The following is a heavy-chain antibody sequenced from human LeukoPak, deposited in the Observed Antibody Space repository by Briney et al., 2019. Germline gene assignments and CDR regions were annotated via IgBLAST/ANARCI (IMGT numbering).Heavy chain of an antibody. V-gene: IGHV3-48*03. CDR1: GFTFSSYE. D-gene: IGHD5-12*01. CDR3: ARLLVATPGVDP. CDR2: ISSSGTTI. Sequence: GGSLRLSCAASGFTFSSYEMHWVRQAPGKGLEWVADISSSGTTIYYADSVKGRFSISRDNAKNSLYLQMNSLRAEDTAVYYCARLLVATPGVDPWGQGTLVTVSS. J-gene: IGHJ5*02.